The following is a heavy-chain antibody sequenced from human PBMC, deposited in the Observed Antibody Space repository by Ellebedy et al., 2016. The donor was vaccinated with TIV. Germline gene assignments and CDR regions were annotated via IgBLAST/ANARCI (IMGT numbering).Heavy chain of an antibody. CDR1: GFTFSNSW. Sequence: PGGSLRLSCAGSGFTFSNSWMSWVRQAPGKGPEWVASIKQDGSAKNYADSVKDRFAISRDNAKTSLYLQMNSLTVEDTAVYYCAREGNWGQGTLVTVSS. V-gene: IGHV3-7*03. CDR2: IKQDGSAK. J-gene: IGHJ4*02. CDR3: AREGN.